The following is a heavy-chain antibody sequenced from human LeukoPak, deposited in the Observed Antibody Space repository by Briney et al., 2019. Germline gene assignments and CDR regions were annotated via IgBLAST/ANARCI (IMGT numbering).Heavy chain of an antibody. D-gene: IGHD5-24*01. V-gene: IGHV3-21*01. CDR3: ARDRDGYNCVFDY. Sequence: GGSLRLSCAASGFSLSTYSMNWVRQAPGKGLEWVSFISSSSSYIYYADSVKGRFTISRDNAKNSLYLQMNSLRAEDTAVYYCARDRDGYNCVFDYWGQGTLVTVSS. CDR2: ISSSSSYI. CDR1: GFSLSTYS. J-gene: IGHJ4*02.